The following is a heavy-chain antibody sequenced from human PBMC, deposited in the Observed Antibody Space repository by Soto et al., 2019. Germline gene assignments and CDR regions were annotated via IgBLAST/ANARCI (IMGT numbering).Heavy chain of an antibody. D-gene: IGHD1-26*01. CDR3: ARDFWVGIVGATTDFDI. CDR2: IWYDGSNK. J-gene: IGHJ3*02. CDR1: GFTFSSYG. Sequence: GGSLRLSCAASGFTFSSYGMHWVRQAPGKGLEWVAVIWYDGSNKYYADSVKGRFTISRDNSKNTLYLQMNSLRAEDTAVYYCARDFWVGIVGATTDFDIWGQGTTVTVSS. V-gene: IGHV3-33*01.